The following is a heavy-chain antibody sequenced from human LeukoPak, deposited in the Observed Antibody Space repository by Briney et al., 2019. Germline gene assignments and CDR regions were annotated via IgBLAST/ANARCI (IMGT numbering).Heavy chain of an antibody. CDR2: IYRSGST. J-gene: IGHJ4*02. CDR1: GGSISSSNW. CDR3: ARYRGASGYHFDY. Sequence: PSETLSLTCAVSGGSISSSNWWSWVRRPPGKGLEWIGEIYRSGSTNYNPSLKSRVTISLDKSKNQFSLRLSSVIAADTAVYYCARYRGASGYHFDYWGQGTLVTVSS. D-gene: IGHD5-12*01. V-gene: IGHV4-4*02.